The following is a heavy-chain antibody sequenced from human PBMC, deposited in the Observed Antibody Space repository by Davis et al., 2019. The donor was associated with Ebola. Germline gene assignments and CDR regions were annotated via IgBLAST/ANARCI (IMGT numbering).Heavy chain of an antibody. CDR1: GGSISSYY. V-gene: IGHV4-59*08. CDR2: IYYSGST. D-gene: IGHD2-15*01. J-gene: IGHJ5*02. CDR3: GRWSSWWRGWWFDP. Sequence: MPSETLSLTCTVSGGSISSYYWSWIRQPPGKGLEWIGYIYYSGSTNYNPSLKSRVTISVDTSKNQFSLKLSSVTAADTAVYYCGRWSSWWRGWWFDPWGQGTLVTVSS.